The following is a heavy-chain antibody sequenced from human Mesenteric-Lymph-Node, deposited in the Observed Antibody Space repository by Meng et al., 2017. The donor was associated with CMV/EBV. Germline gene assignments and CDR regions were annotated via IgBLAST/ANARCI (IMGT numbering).Heavy chain of an antibody. CDR3: GKDDFWSDYKTSILIYGVDV. D-gene: IGHD3-3*01. V-gene: IGHV3-30*02. J-gene: IGHJ6*02. CDR2: IRYDGSNK. CDR1: GFTFSSYG. Sequence: GESLKISCAASGFTFSSYGMHWVRQAPGKGLEWVAFIRYDGSNKYYADSVKGRFTISRDNSKNTLYLQMNSLRAEDTAVYYCGKDDFWSDYKTSILIYGVDVWGQGTTVTVSS.